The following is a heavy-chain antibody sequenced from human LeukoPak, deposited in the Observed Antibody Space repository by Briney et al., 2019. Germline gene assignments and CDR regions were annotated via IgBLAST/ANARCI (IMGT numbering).Heavy chain of an antibody. V-gene: IGHV3-23*01. CDR3: ARGSGSSGYYYFDY. Sequence: GGSLRLSCAASGFTFSSYAMSWVRQAPGKGLEWVSAISGSGGSTYYADSVKGRFTISRDNSKNTLYLQMNSLRAEDTAVYYCARGSGSSGYYYFDYWGQGTLVTVSS. J-gene: IGHJ4*02. D-gene: IGHD3-22*01. CDR1: GFTFSSYA. CDR2: ISGSGGST.